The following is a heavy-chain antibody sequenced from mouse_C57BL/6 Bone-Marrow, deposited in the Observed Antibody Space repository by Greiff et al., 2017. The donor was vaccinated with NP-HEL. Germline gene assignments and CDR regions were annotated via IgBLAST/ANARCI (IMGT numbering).Heavy chain of an antibody. V-gene: IGHV1-61*01. D-gene: IGHD1-1*01. CDR3: VKRGYVYGDY. CDR2: IYPSDSET. CDR1: GYTFTSYW. J-gene: IGHJ2*01. Sequence: QVQLQQPGAELVRPGSSVKLSCKASGYTFTSYWMDWVKQRPGQGLEWIGNIYPSDSETHYNQKFKDKATLTVDKSSSTAYMQLSRLTSEDSAVYCGVKRGYVYGDYWGKGTTLTVSS.